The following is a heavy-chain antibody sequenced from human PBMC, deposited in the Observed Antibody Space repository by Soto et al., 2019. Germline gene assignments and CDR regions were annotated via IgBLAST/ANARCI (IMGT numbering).Heavy chain of an antibody. V-gene: IGHV4-34*01. CDR2: INHSGST. J-gene: IGHJ4*02. CDR3: ARFPWTYSSSWYRDDY. Sequence: SETLSLTCAVYGGSFSGYYWSWIRQPPGKGLEWIGEINHSGSTNYNPSLKSRVTISVDTSKNQFSLKLSSVTAADTAVYYCARFPWTYSSSWYRDDYWGQGTLVTVSS. D-gene: IGHD6-13*01. CDR1: GGSFSGYY.